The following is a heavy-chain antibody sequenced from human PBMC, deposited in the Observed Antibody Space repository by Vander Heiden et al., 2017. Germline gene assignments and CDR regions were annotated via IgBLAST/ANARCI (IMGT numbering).Heavy chain of an antibody. CDR1: GFAFSIYA. CDR2: ISGRGGST. D-gene: IGHD2-2*01. J-gene: IGHJ4*02. V-gene: IGHV3-23*01. CDR3: AKDIVGYCSSSSCSFDY. Sequence: EAQLLESGGGRVQPGGSLSLSCVASGFAFSIYAMSWCRQAPGKGLEWVSAISGRGGSTYYADTVKGRFTISRDNTKNTLYLQMTSLRAEDTAVYYCAKDIVGYCSSSSCSFDYWGQGTLVTVSS.